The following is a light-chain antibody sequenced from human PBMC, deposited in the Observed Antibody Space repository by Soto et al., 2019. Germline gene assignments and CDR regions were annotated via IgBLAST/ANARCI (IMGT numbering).Light chain of an antibody. CDR3: QSKDSSLNVHYV. J-gene: IGLJ1*01. CDR2: GNN. CDR1: SSNIGAGYD. V-gene: IGLV1-40*01. Sequence: QTVVTQPPSVSGAPGRRVTISCTGSSSNIGAGYDVHWYQHLPGTAPKLLIYGNNNRPSGVPDRFSGSKSGTSASLAITGLQAEDEADYYCQSKDSSLNVHYVFGTGTKVTVL.